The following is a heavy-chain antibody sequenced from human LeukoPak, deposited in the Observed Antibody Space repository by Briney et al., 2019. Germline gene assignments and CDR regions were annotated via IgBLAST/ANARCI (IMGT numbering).Heavy chain of an antibody. J-gene: IGHJ4*02. Sequence: GGSLTLSCLASGFTFTKCARRWIRQAPGKGLEWVAIITATGDTTYYADSVKGRSTISRDNSGNTVYMQMDSLRAEDTAIYYCAGDRNSDWYSPLDYWGQGSQVTVSP. V-gene: IGHV3-23*01. CDR1: GFTFTKCA. CDR3: AGDRNSDWYSPLDY. D-gene: IGHD6-19*01. CDR2: ITATGDTT.